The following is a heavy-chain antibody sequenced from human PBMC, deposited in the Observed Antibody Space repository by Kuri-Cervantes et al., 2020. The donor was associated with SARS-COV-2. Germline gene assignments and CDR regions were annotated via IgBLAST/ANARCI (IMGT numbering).Heavy chain of an antibody. CDR3: ARRSWYWRDYYGMDV. D-gene: IGHD6-13*01. CDR1: GFTFSSYA. J-gene: IGHJ6*02. CDR2: ISYDGSNK. V-gene: IGHV3-30-3*01. Sequence: GESLKISCAASGFTFSSYAMHWVRQAPGKGLEWVAVISYDGSNKYYADSVKGRFTISRDNSKNTLYLQMNSLRAEDTAVYYCARRSWYWRDYYGMDVWGQGTTVTVSS.